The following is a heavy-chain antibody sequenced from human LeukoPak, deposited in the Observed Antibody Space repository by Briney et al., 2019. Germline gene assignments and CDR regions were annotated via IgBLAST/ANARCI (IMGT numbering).Heavy chain of an antibody. CDR1: AFTFSNYW. D-gene: IGHD5-24*01. J-gene: IGHJ4*02. V-gene: IGHV3-7*01. CDR3: ARWVRWPQIN. Sequence: PGGSLRLSCAASAFTFSNYWMSWVRQAPGKGLEWVANIKEDGSEINYVDSVKGRFTISRDNAKNSLYLQMNSLRVDDTAVYYCARWVRWPQINWGQGTLVTVSS. CDR2: IKEDGSEI.